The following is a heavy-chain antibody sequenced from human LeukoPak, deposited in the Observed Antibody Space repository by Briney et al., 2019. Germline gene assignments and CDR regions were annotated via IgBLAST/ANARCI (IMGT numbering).Heavy chain of an antibody. J-gene: IGHJ5*02. CDR3: AREGGYIIGNWFDP. D-gene: IGHD5-18*01. CDR1: GYTFTGYY. V-gene: IGHV1-2*06. Sequence: ASVKVSCKASGYTFTGYYMHWVRQAPGQGLEWMGRINPNSGGTNYAQKFQGRVTMTRDTSISTAYMELSRLRSEDTAVYYCAREGGYIIGNWFDPWGQGTLVTVSS. CDR2: INPNSGGT.